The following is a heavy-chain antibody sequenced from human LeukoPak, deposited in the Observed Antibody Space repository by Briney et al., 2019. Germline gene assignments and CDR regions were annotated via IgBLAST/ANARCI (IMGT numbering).Heavy chain of an antibody. Sequence: PGGSLRLSCAASGFTFSSFAIHWVRQAPGRGLEWVAVISYDASKKYYADSVKGRFTISRDNSENTLYLQMNSLRAEDTAIYYCAREYTVTGETGFDYWGQGTLVTVSS. CDR2: ISYDASKK. CDR1: GFTFSSFA. J-gene: IGHJ4*02. D-gene: IGHD4-17*01. CDR3: AREYTVTGETGFDY. V-gene: IGHV3-30-3*01.